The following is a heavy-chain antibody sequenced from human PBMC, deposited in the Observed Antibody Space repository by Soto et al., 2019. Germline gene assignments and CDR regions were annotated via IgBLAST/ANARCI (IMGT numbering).Heavy chain of an antibody. D-gene: IGHD4-17*01. Sequence: QITLKESGPTLVKPTQTLTLTCTFSGFSLSTSGVGVGLIRQPPGKALEWLAIIYWDDDTRYSPSLKSRLTITKDTSKNQVVLTMTNMDPVDTATYYCAHRTDYGDYGYFWGQGTLVTVSS. CDR2: IYWDDDT. CDR1: GFSLSTSGVG. CDR3: AHRTDYGDYGYF. J-gene: IGHJ4*02. V-gene: IGHV2-5*02.